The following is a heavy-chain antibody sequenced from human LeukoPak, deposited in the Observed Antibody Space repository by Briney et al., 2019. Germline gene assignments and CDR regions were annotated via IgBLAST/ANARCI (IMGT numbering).Heavy chain of an antibody. D-gene: IGHD3-10*01. J-gene: IGHJ4*02. CDR2: IKEDGSEK. CDR1: GFTFSSYW. V-gene: IGHV3-7*01. CDR3: ARADYYGSGSYYWK. Sequence: GGPPRLSCAASGFTFSSYWMSWVRQAPGKGLEWVANIKEDGSEKYYVDSVKGRFTISRDNAKNSLYLQMNSLRAEDTAVYYCARADYYGSGSYYWKWGQGTLVTVSS.